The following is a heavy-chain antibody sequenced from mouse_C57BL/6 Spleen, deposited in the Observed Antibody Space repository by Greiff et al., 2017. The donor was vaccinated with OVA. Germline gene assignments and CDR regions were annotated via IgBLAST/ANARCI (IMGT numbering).Heavy chain of an antibody. CDR1: GFTFSSYA. CDR2: ISDGGSYT. J-gene: IGHJ2*01. D-gene: IGHD1-1*01. CDR3: ARDRITTDYFDY. V-gene: IGHV5-4*01. Sequence: EVQRVESGGGLVKPGGSLKLSCAASGFTFSSYAMSWVRQTPEKRLEWVATISDGGSYTYYPDNVKGRFTISRDNAKNNLYLQMSHLKSEDTAMYYCARDRITTDYFDYWGQGTTLTVSS.